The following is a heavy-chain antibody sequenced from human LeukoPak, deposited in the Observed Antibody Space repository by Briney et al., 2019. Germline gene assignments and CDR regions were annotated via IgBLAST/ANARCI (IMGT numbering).Heavy chain of an antibody. CDR2: ISGFNGDT. CDR3: AVDCSTGRCLFYGMDV. CDR1: GYTFTGYY. D-gene: IGHD2-15*01. J-gene: IGHJ6*02. V-gene: IGHV1-18*04. Sequence: ASVKVSCKASGYTFTGYYMHWVRQAPGQGLEWMGYISGFNGDTNYAQNFQGRLTMTTDTSTSTAYMELRSLRSDDTVVYYCAVDCSTGRCLFYGMDVWGQGTTVTVFS.